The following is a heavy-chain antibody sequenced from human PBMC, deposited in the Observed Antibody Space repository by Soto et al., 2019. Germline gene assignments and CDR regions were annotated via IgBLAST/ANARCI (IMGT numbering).Heavy chain of an antibody. CDR3: AKTRPCGVISYYFDD. CDR1: GFTFDDYA. CDR2: ISWDGGST. J-gene: IGHJ4*02. Sequence: GGSLRLSCAASGFTFDDYAMHWVRQAPGKGLEWVSLISWDGGSTYYADSVKGRFTISRDNSKNSLYLQMNSLRAEDTALYYCAKTRPCGVISYYFDDWGKGTLVTVSS. D-gene: IGHD3-10*01. V-gene: IGHV3-43D*03.